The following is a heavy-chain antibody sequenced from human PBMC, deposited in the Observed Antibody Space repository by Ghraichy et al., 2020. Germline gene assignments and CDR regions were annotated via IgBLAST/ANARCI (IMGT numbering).Heavy chain of an antibody. V-gene: IGHV4-4*07. Sequence: SETLSLTCTVSGGSIRRYYWSWIRQPAGKGLEWIGRIYISGSINYNPSLKSRVTMSLDTSKNQFSLKLSSVTAADTAVYYCASTYFDFWSDSSGYGMDVWGQGNTVTVSS. CDR3: ASTYFDFWSDSSGYGMDV. J-gene: IGHJ6*02. D-gene: IGHD3-3*01. CDR1: GGSIRRYY. CDR2: IYISGSI.